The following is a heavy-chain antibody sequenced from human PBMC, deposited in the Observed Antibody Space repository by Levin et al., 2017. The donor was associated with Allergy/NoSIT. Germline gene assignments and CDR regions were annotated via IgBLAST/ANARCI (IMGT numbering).Heavy chain of an antibody. D-gene: IGHD3-16*02. V-gene: IGHV1-69*13. CDR1: GGTFSSYA. CDR2: IIPIFGTA. J-gene: IGHJ6*02. CDR3: ARRLGELSPYYYYYYGMDV. Sequence: SVKVSCKASGGTFSSYAISWVRQAPGQGLEWMGGIIPIFGTANYAQKFQGRVTITADESTSTAYMELSSLRSEDTAVYYCARRLGELSPYYYYYYGMDVWGQGTTVTVSS.